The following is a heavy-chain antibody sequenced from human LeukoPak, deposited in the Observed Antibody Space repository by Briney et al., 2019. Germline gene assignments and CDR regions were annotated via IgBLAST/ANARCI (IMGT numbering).Heavy chain of an antibody. CDR2: INDGETIT. CDR3: ARDPVPSSPSGSYILHAFDI. Sequence: GGSLRLSCAASGFTFEDYAMSWVPHAPGKGLDGVSTINDGETITYNADSVKGRVTLSRDHTKNTPLLQIQRLRAEDTAVYYCARDPVPSSPSGSYILHAFDIWGQGTMVTVSS. CDR1: GFTFEDYA. D-gene: IGHD1-26*01. J-gene: IGHJ3*02. V-gene: IGHV3-23*01.